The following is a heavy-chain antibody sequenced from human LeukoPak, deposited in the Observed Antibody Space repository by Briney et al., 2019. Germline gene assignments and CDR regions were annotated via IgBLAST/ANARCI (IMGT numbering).Heavy chain of an antibody. CDR2: IHHSGST. Sequence: RPSGTLSLTCVVSGGSISSSNWWSWVRQPPGKGLEWIGEIHHSGSTNYNPSLKSRVTISVDKSKNQFSLKLSSVTAADTAVYYCARKSPAYDYVWGSYRSYFDYWGQGTLVTVSS. D-gene: IGHD3-16*02. CDR3: ARKSPAYDYVWGSYRSYFDY. V-gene: IGHV4-4*02. CDR1: GGSISSSNW. J-gene: IGHJ4*02.